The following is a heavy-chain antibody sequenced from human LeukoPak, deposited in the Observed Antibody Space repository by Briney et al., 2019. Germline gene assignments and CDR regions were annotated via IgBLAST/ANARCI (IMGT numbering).Heavy chain of an antibody. D-gene: IGHD4-17*01. CDR2: FDPEDGET. CDR1: GYTLTELS. CDR3: ATVRVTRLERDWYFDL. V-gene: IGHV1-24*01. Sequence: ASVKVSCKVSGYTLTELSMNWVRQAPGKGLEWRGGFDPEDGETIYAQKFQGRVTMTEDTSTDTAYMELSSLRSEDTAVYYCATVRVTRLERDWYFDLWGRGTLVTVSS. J-gene: IGHJ2*01.